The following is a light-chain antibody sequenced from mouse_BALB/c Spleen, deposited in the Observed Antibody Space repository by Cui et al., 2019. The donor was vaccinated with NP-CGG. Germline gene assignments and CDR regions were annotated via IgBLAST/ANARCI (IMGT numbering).Light chain of an antibody. Sequence: QAVVTQESALTTSPGETVTLTCRSSTGAVTTSNYANWVQENPDHLFTGLIGGTNNRAPGVPARFSGSLIGDKAALTITGAQPEDESIYFCALWYSNHWVFGGGTKLTVL. CDR1: TGAVTTSNY. CDR3: ALWYSNHWV. J-gene: IGLJ1*01. V-gene: IGLV1*01. CDR2: GTN.